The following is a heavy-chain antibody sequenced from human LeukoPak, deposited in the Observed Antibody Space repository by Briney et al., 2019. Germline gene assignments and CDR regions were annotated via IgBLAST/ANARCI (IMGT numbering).Heavy chain of an antibody. D-gene: IGHD5-12*01. V-gene: IGHV1-2*02. CDR1: GYSFTDYY. J-gene: IGHJ5*02. CDR2: INPRSGNA. Sequence: ASVKVSCKTSGYSFTDYYIHWVRQAPGQGPEWMGWINPRSGNANYAQKFQGRVTMTRDTSITTIYLELTRLTSDDTAHYYCGGARRDIGYDGWLDPWGQGALVTVSS. CDR3: GGARRDIGYDGWLDP.